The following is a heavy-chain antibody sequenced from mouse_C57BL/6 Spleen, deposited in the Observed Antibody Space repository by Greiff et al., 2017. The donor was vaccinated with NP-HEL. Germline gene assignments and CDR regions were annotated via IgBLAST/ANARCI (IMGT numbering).Heavy chain of an antibody. V-gene: IGHV1-82*01. D-gene: IGHD2-2*01. CDR3: ARGGYDYAMDY. CDR2: IYPGDGDT. CDR1: GYAFSSSW. Sequence: VKLMESGPELVKPGASVKISCKASGYAFSSSWMNWVKQRPGKGLEWIGRIYPGDGDTNYNGKFKGKATLTADKSSSTAYMQLSSLTSEDSAVYFCARGGYDYAMDYWGQGTSVTVSS. J-gene: IGHJ4*01.